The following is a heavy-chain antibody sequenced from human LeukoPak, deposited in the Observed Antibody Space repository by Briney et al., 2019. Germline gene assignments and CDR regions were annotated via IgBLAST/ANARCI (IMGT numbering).Heavy chain of an antibody. CDR2: INPNSGGT. V-gene: IGHV1-2*02. Sequence: ASVKVSCKASGYTFTDYYMHWVRQAPGQGLEWMGWINPNSGGTDYAQTIQGRVTMTRDTSISTAYMELSRLRPDDTAVYYCATDYGDYESGYWGQALLAAVSS. CDR3: ATDYGDYESGY. J-gene: IGHJ1*01. D-gene: IGHD4-17*01. CDR1: GYTFTDYY.